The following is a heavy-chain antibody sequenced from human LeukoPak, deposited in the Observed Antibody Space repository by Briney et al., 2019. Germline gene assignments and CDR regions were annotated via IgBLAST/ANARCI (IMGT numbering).Heavy chain of an antibody. D-gene: IGHD3-10*01. V-gene: IGHV3-23*01. CDR3: ARYLVRGAMIAYFDY. CDR2: ISGRGGTT. J-gene: IGHJ4*02. CDR1: GFTFSNYA. Sequence: GGSLRLSCAASGFTFSNYAMSWVRQAPGKGLEWVSGISGRGGTTDYADSVKGRFTISRDNSKNTVYLQMNSLRAEDTAVYYCARYLVRGAMIAYFDYWGQGTLVTVSS.